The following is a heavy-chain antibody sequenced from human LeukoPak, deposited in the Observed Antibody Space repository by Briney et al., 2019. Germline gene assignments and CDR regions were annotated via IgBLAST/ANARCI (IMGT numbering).Heavy chain of an antibody. CDR3: ANLRPYYYDSSGPFDY. D-gene: IGHD3-22*01. V-gene: IGHV3-23*01. J-gene: IGHJ4*02. CDR1: GITFSSFG. CDR2: VTSGGST. Sequence: PGGPLRLSCAASGITFSSFGMSWVRQAPGKGLEWVSGVTSGGSTYYADSVRGRFTISRDNSKNTLHLQMNSLKAEDTAVYYCANLRPYYYDSSGPFDYWGQGTLVTVSS.